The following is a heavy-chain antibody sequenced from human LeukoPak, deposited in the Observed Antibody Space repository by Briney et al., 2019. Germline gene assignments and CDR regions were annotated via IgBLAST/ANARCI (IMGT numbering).Heavy chain of an antibody. CDR2: ISAYNGNT. J-gene: IGHJ6*03. D-gene: IGHD1-7*01. Sequence: ASVKVSCKASGYTFTSYGISWVRQAPGQGLEWMGWISAYNGNTNYAQKLQGRVTVTTDTSTSTAYMELRSLRSDDTAVYYCARVVMNFPRYYYMDVWGKGTTVTVSS. V-gene: IGHV1-18*01. CDR1: GYTFTSYG. CDR3: ARVVMNFPRYYYMDV.